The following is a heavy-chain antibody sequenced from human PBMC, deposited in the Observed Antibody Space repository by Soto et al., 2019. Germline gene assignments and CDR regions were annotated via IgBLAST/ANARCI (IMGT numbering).Heavy chain of an antibody. CDR3: ATSYDSSGYDY. Sequence: GGSLRLSCVASGITFGSRAMSWVRQAPGKGLEWVSALSGSGISTYYADTVKGRFTISRDNSRNTLYLQMNSLRAEDTAVYYCATSYDSSGYDYWGQGTLVTVSS. J-gene: IGHJ4*02. D-gene: IGHD3-22*01. CDR2: LSGSGIST. CDR1: GITFGSRA. V-gene: IGHV3-23*01.